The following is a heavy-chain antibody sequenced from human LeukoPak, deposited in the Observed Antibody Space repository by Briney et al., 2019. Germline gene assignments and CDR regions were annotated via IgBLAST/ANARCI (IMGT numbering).Heavy chain of an antibody. CDR1: GGSLSSYY. J-gene: IGHJ6*03. D-gene: IGHD2-2*01. CDR3: ARAPGYCSTTSCEYYYYMDV. Sequence: SETLSLTCTVSGGSLSSYYWSWIRQPAGKGLEWIGRVYTSGSTNFNPSLKSRVTMSIDTSKNQFSLEVSSVTAADTAVYYCARAPGYCSTTSCEYYYYMDVWGKGTTVTVSS. V-gene: IGHV4-4*07. CDR2: VYTSGST.